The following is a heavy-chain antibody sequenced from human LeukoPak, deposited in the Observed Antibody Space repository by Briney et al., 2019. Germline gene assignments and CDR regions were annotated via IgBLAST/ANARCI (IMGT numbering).Heavy chain of an antibody. J-gene: IGHJ3*02. CDR1: GFTFDDYA. D-gene: IGHD6-19*01. CDR2: ISGDGGST. V-gene: IGHV3-43*02. Sequence: SGGSLRLSCAASGFTFDDYAVHWVRQAPGKGLEWVSLISGDGGSTYYADSVKGRFTISRDNSKNSLYLQMNSLRTEDTALYYCAKLVGSGGRPGAFDIWGQGTMVAVSS. CDR3: AKLVGSGGRPGAFDI.